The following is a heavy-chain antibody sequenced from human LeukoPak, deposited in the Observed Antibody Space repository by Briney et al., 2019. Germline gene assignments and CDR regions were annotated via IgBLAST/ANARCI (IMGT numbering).Heavy chain of an antibody. V-gene: IGHV3-15*01. J-gene: IGHJ4*02. CDR2: IKSKTDGGTT. D-gene: IGHD4-23*01. Sequence: GGSLRLSCAASGFTFSNAWMSWVRQAPGKGLEWVGRIKSKTDGGTTDYAAPVKGRFTISRDDSKNTLYLQMNSLRADDTALYYCAKDLRLSVGTSPFDYWGQGTLVTVSS. CDR1: GFTFSNAW. CDR3: AKDLRLSVGTSPFDY.